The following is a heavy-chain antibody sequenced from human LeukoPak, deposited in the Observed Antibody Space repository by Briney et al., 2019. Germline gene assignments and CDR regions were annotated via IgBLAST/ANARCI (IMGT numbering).Heavy chain of an antibody. J-gene: IGHJ4*02. V-gene: IGHV3-9*01. Sequence: PGGSLRLSCAASGFTFDDYAMHWVRQAPGKGLEWVSGISWNSGSIGYADSVKGRFTISRDNAKNSLYLQMNSLRAEDTALYYCAQGGRGQIRYYFDYWGQGTLVTVSS. CDR3: AQGGRGQIRYYFDY. CDR1: GFTFDDYA. CDR2: ISWNSGSI. D-gene: IGHD1-26*01.